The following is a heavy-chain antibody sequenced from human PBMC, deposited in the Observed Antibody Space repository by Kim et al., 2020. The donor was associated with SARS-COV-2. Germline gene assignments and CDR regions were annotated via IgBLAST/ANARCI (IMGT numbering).Heavy chain of an antibody. Sequence: ASVKVSCKASNYSFSNHGISWVRQAPGQGLEWMGWISISNGDTRYAQNFQGRVTVTTDTSTSTAYVELRSLTSDDTAVYYCARDGTMVRGVITHYYGMDVCGQGTTVTVSS. CDR3: ARDGTMVRGVITHYYGMDV. D-gene: IGHD3-10*01. J-gene: IGHJ6*02. V-gene: IGHV1-18*01. CDR1: NYSFSNHG. CDR2: ISISNGDT.